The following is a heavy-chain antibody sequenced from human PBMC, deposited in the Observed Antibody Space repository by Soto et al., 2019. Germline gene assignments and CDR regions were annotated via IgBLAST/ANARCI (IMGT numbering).Heavy chain of an antibody. V-gene: IGHV1-3*01. D-gene: IGHD6-6*01. J-gene: IGHJ4*02. CDR3: ARDLDVSAYGSSNYYDF. CDR1: GYTFTDYA. CDR2: INAGNGNT. Sequence: ASVKVSCKASGYTFTDYAIHWVRQAPGQRLEWMGWINAGNGNTKYSQKFQGRVTITRDTSASTAYMELSSLRSEDTAVYYCARDLDVSAYGSSNYYDFWGQGTLVTVSS.